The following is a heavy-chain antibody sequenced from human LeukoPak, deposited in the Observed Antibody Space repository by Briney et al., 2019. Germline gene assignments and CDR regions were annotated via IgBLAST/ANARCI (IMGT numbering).Heavy chain of an antibody. CDR1: GFTVTGNY. CDR3: ANGGGGRAFDI. D-gene: IGHD3-10*01. J-gene: IGHJ3*02. Sequence: GGSLRLSCAASGFTVTGNYMSWVRQAPGKGLEWVSAISGSGGSTYYPDSVKGRFTISRDNSKNTLYLQMNSLRAEDTAVYYCANGGGGRAFDIWGQGTMVTVSS. V-gene: IGHV3-23*01. CDR2: ISGSGGST.